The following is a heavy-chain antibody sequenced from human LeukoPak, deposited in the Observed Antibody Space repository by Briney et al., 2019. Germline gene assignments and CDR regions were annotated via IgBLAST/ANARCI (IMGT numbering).Heavy chain of an antibody. J-gene: IGHJ5*02. CDR2: ISSSSSYI. CDR3: ARDRGISISGVVTSYNWFDP. D-gene: IGHD3-3*01. CDR1: GFTFSSYS. Sequence: GSLRLSCAASGFTFSSYSMNWVRQAPGKGLEWVSSISSSSSYIYYADSVKGRFTISRDNAKNSLYLQMNSLRAEDTAVYYCARDRGISISGVVTSYNWFDPWGQGTLVTVSS. V-gene: IGHV3-21*01.